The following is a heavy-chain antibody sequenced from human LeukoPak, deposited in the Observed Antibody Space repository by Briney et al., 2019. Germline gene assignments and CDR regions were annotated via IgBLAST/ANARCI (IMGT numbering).Heavy chain of an antibody. CDR2: ISGSGGST. V-gene: IGHV3-23*01. D-gene: IGHD3-3*01. CDR1: GFTFSSYA. J-gene: IGHJ6*02. Sequence: PGGSLRLSCAASGFTFSSYAMSWVRQAPGKGLEWVSAISGSGGSTYYADSVKGRFTISRDNSKNTLYLQMNSLRAEDTAVYYCARDARPYYDFWSGYHYYGMDVWGQGTTVTVSS. CDR3: ARDARPYYDFWSGYHYYGMDV.